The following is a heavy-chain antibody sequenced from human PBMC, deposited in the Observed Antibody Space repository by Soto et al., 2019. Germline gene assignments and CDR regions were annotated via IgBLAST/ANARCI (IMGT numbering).Heavy chain of an antibody. CDR2: VFYTGTA. D-gene: IGHD3-9*01. Sequence: QVQLQESGPRLVKPSQTLSLTCTVSGGSINTGGYYWGWIRQLPGEVLEWIGHVFYTGTAFYNPYIKSRSAISIDPSANQFFLQMCSVTAADTAIYDCVSRLDGTVDPFFNCFDPWGQGILVTVSS. J-gene: IGHJ5*02. CDR3: VSRLDGTVDPFFNCFDP. V-gene: IGHV4-31*03. CDR1: GGSINTGGYY.